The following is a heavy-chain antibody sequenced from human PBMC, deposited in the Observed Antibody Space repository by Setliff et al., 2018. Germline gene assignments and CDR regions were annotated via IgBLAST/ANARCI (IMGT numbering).Heavy chain of an antibody. CDR2: IIPNFRTT. CDR3: ARGQGLYYFDSSGYYMDI. J-gene: IGHJ4*01. CDR1: GGTFSSYA. V-gene: IGHV1-69*05. Sequence: SVKVSCKASGGTFSSYAINWVRQAPGQGLEWMGGIIPNFRTTSYAQKFQDRVTIITDESTSTAYMELNSLRPGDTAVYYCARGQGLYYFDSSGYYMDIWGHGALVTVSS. D-gene: IGHD3-22*01.